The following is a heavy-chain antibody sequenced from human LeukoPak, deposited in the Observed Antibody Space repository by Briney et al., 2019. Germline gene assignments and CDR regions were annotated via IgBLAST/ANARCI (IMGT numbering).Heavy chain of an antibody. CDR2: ISTDGSIT. CDR1: GFTFCRYW. V-gene: IGHV3-74*01. J-gene: IGHJ5*02. CDR3: ARPAGITTVRGVTDWFDP. D-gene: IGHD3-10*01. Sequence: GGSLRLSCAASGFTFCRYWMYWVRRAPGKGLVWVSRISTDGSITSYADSVRGRFTISRDNAKNTLYLQMNSLRAEDTAVYYCARPAGITTVRGVTDWFDPWGQGTLVTVSS.